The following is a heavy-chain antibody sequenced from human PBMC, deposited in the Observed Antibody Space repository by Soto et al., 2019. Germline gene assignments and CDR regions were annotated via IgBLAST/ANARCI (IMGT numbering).Heavy chain of an antibody. CDR1: GFTFSDYY. CDR2: SSTSGTYS. Sequence: PGGSLRLSCEGSGFTFSDYYITWIRQAPGKGREWIQYSSTSGTYSRHADSVKGRLSISRDNTKNLLYLQMNSLRAEDTAVYYCARSGDNYNRLDYWGQGTPVTVSS. V-gene: IGHV3-11*06. D-gene: IGHD1-1*01. CDR3: ARSGDNYNRLDY. J-gene: IGHJ4*02.